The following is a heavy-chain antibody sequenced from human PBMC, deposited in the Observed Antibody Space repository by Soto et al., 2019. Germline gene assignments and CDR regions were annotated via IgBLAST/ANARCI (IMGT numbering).Heavy chain of an antibody. CDR2: IIPILGIA. CDR3: ARDIRECSSTSCQPRKQYYYYYYMDV. V-gene: IGHV1-69*04. CDR1: GGTFSSYT. Sequence: ASVKVSCKASGGTFSSYTISWVRQAPGQGLEWMGRIIPILGIANYAQKFQGRVTITADKSTSTAYMELSSLRSEDTAVYYCARDIRECSSTSCQPRKQYYYYYYMDVWGKGTTVTVSS. D-gene: IGHD2-2*01. J-gene: IGHJ6*03.